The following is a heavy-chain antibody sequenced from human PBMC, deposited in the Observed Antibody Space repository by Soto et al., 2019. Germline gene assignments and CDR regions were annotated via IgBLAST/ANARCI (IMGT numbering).Heavy chain of an antibody. V-gene: IGHV4-30-4*01. Sequence: QVQLQESGPGLVKPSQTLSLTCTVSGGSISSGDYYWGWIRQPPGKGLEWIGYIYYSGSTYYNPSLKSRVTISVDTSKNQFSLKLSSVTAADTAVYYCASALGPANYYYYGMDVWGQGTTVTVSS. D-gene: IGHD3-16*01. J-gene: IGHJ6*02. CDR2: IYYSGST. CDR3: ASALGPANYYYYGMDV. CDR1: GGSISSGDYY.